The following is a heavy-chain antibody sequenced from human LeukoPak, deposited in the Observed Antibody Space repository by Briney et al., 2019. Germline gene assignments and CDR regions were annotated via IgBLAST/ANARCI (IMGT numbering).Heavy chain of an antibody. CDR2: VYHSGAT. CDR3: ASSHCGGDCFSSVAFDF. CDR1: NGSVGSGGYS. Sequence: SETLSLTCTVSNGSVGSGGYSWSWIRQPPGKGLEWIGYVYHSGATYYNPSLKSRISTPMDRSKNQFSLRLRSVTAADTAVYFCASSHCGGDCFSSVAFDFWGHGTMVTVSP. V-gene: IGHV4-30-2*01. J-gene: IGHJ3*01. D-gene: IGHD2-21*02.